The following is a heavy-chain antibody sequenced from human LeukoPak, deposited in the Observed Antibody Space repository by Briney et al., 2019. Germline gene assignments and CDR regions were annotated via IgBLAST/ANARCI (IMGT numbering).Heavy chain of an antibody. J-gene: IGHJ4*02. CDR3: ARRLTRAFDY. Sequence: GESLKISCKGFGYSFTSYWIGWVRQMPGKGLEWMGIIYPGDSDTRYSPSFQGQVTISADKAISTAYLQWSSLKASDTAMYYCARRLTRAFDYWGQGTLVTISS. V-gene: IGHV5-51*01. CDR1: GYSFTSYW. CDR2: IYPGDSDT.